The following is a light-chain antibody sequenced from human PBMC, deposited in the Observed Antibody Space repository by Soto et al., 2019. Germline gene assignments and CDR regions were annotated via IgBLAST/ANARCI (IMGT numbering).Light chain of an antibody. CDR3: QQYGSSPKT. CDR2: GPS. Sequence: EIVLTQSPGTLSLSPGERATLSCRASQSVSSSYLAWYQQKPGQAPRLLIYGPSSSATGIPERFSGSGSGTDFTLTISRLEPEDFAVYYCQQYGSSPKTFGQGTKVEIK. V-gene: IGKV3-20*01. CDR1: QSVSSSY. J-gene: IGKJ1*01.